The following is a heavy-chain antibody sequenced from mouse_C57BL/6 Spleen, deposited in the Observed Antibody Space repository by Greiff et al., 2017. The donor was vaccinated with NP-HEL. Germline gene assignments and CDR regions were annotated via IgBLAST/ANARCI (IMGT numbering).Heavy chain of an antibody. V-gene: IGHV5-9-1*02. J-gene: IGHJ3*01. Sequence: EVQRVESGEGLVKPGGSLKLSCAASGFTFSSYAMSWVRQTPEKRLEWVAYISSGGDYIYYADTVKGRFTISRDNARNTLYLQMSSLKSEDTAMYYCTRGDLLWPWFAYWGQGTLVTVSA. D-gene: IGHD2-1*01. CDR2: ISSGGDYI. CDR3: TRGDLLWPWFAY. CDR1: GFTFSSYA.